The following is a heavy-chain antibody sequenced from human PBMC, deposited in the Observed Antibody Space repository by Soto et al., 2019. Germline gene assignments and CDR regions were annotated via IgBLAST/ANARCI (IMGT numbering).Heavy chain of an antibody. CDR1: GITISNYP. J-gene: IGHJ1*01. CDR3: VKDDGGYPSTAPH. CDR2: ISGSGDRT. Sequence: EVQLLESGGGLVQPGGSLRLSCAASGITISNYPMSWVRQAPGKGLDWVSGISGSGDRTYYADSAKGRFTISKDISKNSLSLHLDNLGVEDTAVYFCVKDDGGYPSTAPHWGQGTLVTVSS. V-gene: IGHV3-23*01. D-gene: IGHD3-22*01.